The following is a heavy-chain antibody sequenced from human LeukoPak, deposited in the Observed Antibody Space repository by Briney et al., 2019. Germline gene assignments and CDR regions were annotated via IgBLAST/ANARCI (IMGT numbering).Heavy chain of an antibody. CDR3: ARNYDSSGYTTFGY. CDR2: IYYSGTT. J-gene: IGHJ4*02. Sequence: SETLSLTCTVSGGSISSYYWSWIRQPPGKGLEWIGYIYYSGTTNYNPSLKSRVTISVDTSKNQFSLKLSSVTAADTAVYYCARNYDSSGYTTFGYWAREPWSPSPQ. V-gene: IGHV4-59*01. D-gene: IGHD3-22*01. CDR1: GGSISSYY.